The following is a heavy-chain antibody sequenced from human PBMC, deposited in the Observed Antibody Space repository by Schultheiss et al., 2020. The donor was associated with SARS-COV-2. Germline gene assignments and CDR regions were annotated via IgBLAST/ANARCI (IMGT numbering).Heavy chain of an antibody. Sequence: SQTLSLTCAISGDSVSSNSAVWNWIRQSPSRGLEWLGRTYYRSKWYNDYAVSVKSRITIDPDTSKNQFSLQLNSVTPEDTAVYYCARGIRDYDYVWGSYRYSYYFDYWGQGTLVTVSS. D-gene: IGHD3-16*02. CDR3: ARGIRDYDYVWGSYRYSYYFDY. CDR2: TYYRSKWYN. J-gene: IGHJ4*02. CDR1: GDSVSSNSAV. V-gene: IGHV6-1*01.